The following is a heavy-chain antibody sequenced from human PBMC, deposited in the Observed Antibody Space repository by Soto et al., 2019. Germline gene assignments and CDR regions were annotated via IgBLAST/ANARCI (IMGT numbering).Heavy chain of an antibody. D-gene: IGHD6-19*01. CDR3: ARDLAVALIDY. CDR2: IHPSGDT. Sequence: PGGSLRLSCAASGFTFSDHYMDWVRQAPGRGLEWVTFIHPSGDTFYADSVKGRFAISRDTSKNTLSLQMNSLRSEDTAVYYCARDLAVALIDYWGQGTLVTVSS. CDR1: GFTFSDHY. J-gene: IGHJ4*02. V-gene: IGHV3-53*05.